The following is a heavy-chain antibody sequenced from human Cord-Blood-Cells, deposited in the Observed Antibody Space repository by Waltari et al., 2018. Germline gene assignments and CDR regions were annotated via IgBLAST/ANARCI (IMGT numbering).Heavy chain of an antibody. J-gene: IGHJ4*02. Sequence: QVQLVQSGAEVKKPGASVKVSCKASGYTFTSYAMHWVRQAPGQRLEWMGWINAGNGNTKYYKKFQGRVTITRDTSASTAYMELSGLRSEDAAVYYCARVGYDFWGGYYTGDYWGQVTLVTVSS. V-gene: IGHV1-3*01. CDR2: INAGNGNT. D-gene: IGHD3-3*01. CDR1: GYTFTSYA. CDR3: ARVGYDFWGGYYTGDY.